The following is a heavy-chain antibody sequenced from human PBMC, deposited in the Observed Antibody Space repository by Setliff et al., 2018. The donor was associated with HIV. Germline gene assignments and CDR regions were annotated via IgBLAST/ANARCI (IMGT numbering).Heavy chain of an antibody. CDR1: GYSLTTYW. D-gene: IGHD3-22*01. CDR3: ARAPNSPYYSNVWYADH. CDR2: LYPGDSDT. V-gene: IGHV5-51*01. J-gene: IGHJ5*02. Sequence: PGESLKISCKTSGYSLTTYWIGWVRQMPGKGLEWMAILYPGDSDTRYSPSFQSQVTVSADKSIGTAYLQWNSLKASDTALYFCARAPNSPYYSNVWYADHWGQGTLVTVSS.